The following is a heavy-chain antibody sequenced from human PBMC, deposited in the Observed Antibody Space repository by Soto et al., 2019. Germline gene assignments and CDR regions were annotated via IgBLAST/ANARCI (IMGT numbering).Heavy chain of an antibody. CDR2: IYYSGST. Sequence: SETMSLTCPVSGGSISSGVDYWRWIRQPPGKGLEWIGYIYYSGSTNYNPSLKSRVTISVDTSKNQFSLKLSPVTAADTAVYYCARGIEGWYQGRYYYGMDVWGQGTTVTVSS. V-gene: IGHV4-61*08. J-gene: IGHJ6*02. D-gene: IGHD6-19*01. CDR3: ARGIEGWYQGRYYYGMDV. CDR1: GGSISSGVDY.